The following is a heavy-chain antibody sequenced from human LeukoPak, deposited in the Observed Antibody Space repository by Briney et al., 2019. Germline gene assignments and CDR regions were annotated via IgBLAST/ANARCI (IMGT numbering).Heavy chain of an antibody. CDR1: GGSISGYY. CDR3: ARPPTRGYMVRGVITNFDY. V-gene: IGHV4-59*01. D-gene: IGHD3-10*01. Sequence: SETLSLTCTVSGGSISGYYWSWIRQPPGKGLEWIGYIYYSGSTNYNPSLKSRVTISVDTSKNQFSLKLSSVTAADTAVYYCARPPTRGYMVRGVITNFDYWGQGTLVTVSS. CDR2: IYYSGST. J-gene: IGHJ4*02.